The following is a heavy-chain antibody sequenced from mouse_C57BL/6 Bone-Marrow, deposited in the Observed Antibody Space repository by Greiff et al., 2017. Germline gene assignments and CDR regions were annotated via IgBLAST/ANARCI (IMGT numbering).Heavy chain of an antibody. Sequence: QVQLQQPGAELVKPGASVKMSCKASGYTFTSYWITWVKQRPGQGLVRIGDIYPTSGRTNYNEKFKSKSILTVDTSSNTAFMQLSSLTSEDSAVFYVARSGPLARSFDYWCQGTTLTVSS. CDR1: GYTFTSYW. D-gene: IGHD3-1*01. J-gene: IGHJ2*01. CDR2: IYPTSGRT. CDR3: ARSGPLARSFDY. V-gene: IGHV1-55*01.